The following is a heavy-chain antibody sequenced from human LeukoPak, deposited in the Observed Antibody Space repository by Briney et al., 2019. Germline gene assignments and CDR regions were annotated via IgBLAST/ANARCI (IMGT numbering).Heavy chain of an antibody. CDR3: ARERSIAALNYGMDV. CDR1: GYTFTSYY. CDR2: INPSGGST. J-gene: IGHJ6*02. V-gene: IGHV1-46*01. D-gene: IGHD6-6*01. Sequence: ASVKASCKASGYTFTSYYMHWVRQAPGRGLEWMGIINPSGGSTSYAQKFQGRVTMTRDTSTSTVYMELSSLRSEDTAVYYCARERSIAALNYGMDVWGQGTTVTVSS.